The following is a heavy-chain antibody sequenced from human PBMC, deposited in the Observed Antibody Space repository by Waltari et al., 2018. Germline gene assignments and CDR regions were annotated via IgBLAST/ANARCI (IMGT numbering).Heavy chain of an antibody. Sequence: QVQLQESGPGLVKPSQTLSLTCTVSGGSISSGGYYWSWIRQHPGKGLGGSGYIYYSGSTSYNPSLKGRVTLSVDTSKNQVSLKLSSVTAADTAVYYCASSAGEMATTLPYYYYYGMDVWGQGTTVTVSS. J-gene: IGHJ6*02. CDR1: GGSISSGGYY. CDR2: IYYSGST. V-gene: IGHV4-31*03. CDR3: ASSAGEMATTLPYYYYYGMDV. D-gene: IGHD1-1*01.